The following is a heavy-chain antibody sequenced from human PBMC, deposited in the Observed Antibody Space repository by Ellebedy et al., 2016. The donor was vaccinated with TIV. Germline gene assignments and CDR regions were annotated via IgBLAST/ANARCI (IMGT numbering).Heavy chain of an antibody. CDR1: GYTLTELS. CDR3: ARDGVITIFGVVTPTYNWFDP. J-gene: IGHJ5*02. Sequence: ASVKVSXKVSGYTLTELSMHWVRQAPGKGLEWMGGFDPEDGETIYAQKFQGRVTMTEDTSTDTAYMELSSLRSDDTAVYYCARDGVITIFGVVTPTYNWFDPWGQGTLVTVSS. CDR2: FDPEDGET. D-gene: IGHD3-3*01. V-gene: IGHV1-24*01.